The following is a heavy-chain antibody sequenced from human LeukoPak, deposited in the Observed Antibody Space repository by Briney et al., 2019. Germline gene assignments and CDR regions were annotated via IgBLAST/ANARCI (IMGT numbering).Heavy chain of an antibody. V-gene: IGHV3-74*01. D-gene: IGHD2-2*01. CDR1: GFTISSSQ. J-gene: IGHJ4*02. Sequence: GGSLRLSCAASGFTISSSQMHWVRQAPGKGLVWVSRILRDETYTNYADSVKGRFTISRDNAKNSLFLQMNSLRPEDTAIYYCARVTSSRNGDCWGRGTLVTVSS. CDR3: ARVTSSRNGDC. CDR2: ILRDETYT.